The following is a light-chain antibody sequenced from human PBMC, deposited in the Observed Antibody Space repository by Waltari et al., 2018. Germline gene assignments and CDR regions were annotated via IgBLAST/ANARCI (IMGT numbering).Light chain of an antibody. CDR3: QQSYTTPYT. Sequence: DIQLTQSPSYLSASLGDRVTITCRASQSVSDYLTWYQQKPGKAPRLLIYNASSLQSGVPSTFSGSGSGTEVTLTISSLQIEEFATYYCQQSYTTPYTFGQGTKLEIK. J-gene: IGKJ2*01. V-gene: IGKV1-39*01. CDR2: NAS. CDR1: QSVSDY.